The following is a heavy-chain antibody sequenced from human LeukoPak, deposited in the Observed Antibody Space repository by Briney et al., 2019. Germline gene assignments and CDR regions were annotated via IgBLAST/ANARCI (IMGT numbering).Heavy chain of an antibody. CDR3: AKDIPYYYDSSGYQGGMDV. CDR1: GFTFDDYA. CDR2: ISWNSGSI. Sequence: GGSLRLSCAASGFTFDDYAVHWVRQAPGKGLEWVSGISWNSGSIGYADSVKGRFTISRDNAKNSLYLQMNSLRAEDTALYYCAKDIPYYYDSSGYQGGMDVWGQGTTVTVSS. J-gene: IGHJ6*02. D-gene: IGHD3-22*01. V-gene: IGHV3-9*01.